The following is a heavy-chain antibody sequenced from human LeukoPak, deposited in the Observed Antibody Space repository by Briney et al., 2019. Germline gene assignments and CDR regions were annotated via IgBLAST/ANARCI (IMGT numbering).Heavy chain of an antibody. CDR3: AKECDYSPGHKFDL. D-gene: IGHD3-10*01. J-gene: IGHJ5*02. CDR2: LFTGGAGA. CDR1: GFTFNNYL. Sequence: RGSLRLSCTASGFTFNNYLMSWVRQAPGKGPEWVSVLFTGGAGALYADSVRGRFTISGDTSKTTLYLQMNGLRAEDTAVYYCAKECDYSPGHKFDLWGRGTLVTVSS. V-gene: IGHV3-23*03.